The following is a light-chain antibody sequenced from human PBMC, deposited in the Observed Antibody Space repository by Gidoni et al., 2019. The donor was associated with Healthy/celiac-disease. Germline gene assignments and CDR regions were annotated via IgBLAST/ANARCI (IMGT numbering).Light chain of an antibody. CDR3: QQRSNWPT. V-gene: IGKV3-11*01. CDR1: QRVGSY. CDR2: DAS. Sequence: ELVLTQSPATLSLSPGERATLSCRAGQRVGSYLAWYQQKPVQAPRLLIYDASDRATGIPARFSGSGSGTDFTLTISSLEPEDFAVYYCQQRSNWPTFGQGTKLEIK. J-gene: IGKJ2*01.